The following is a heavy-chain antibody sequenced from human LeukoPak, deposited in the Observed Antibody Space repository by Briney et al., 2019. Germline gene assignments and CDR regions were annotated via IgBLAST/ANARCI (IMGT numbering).Heavy chain of an antibody. D-gene: IGHD3-22*01. Sequence: GGSLRLSCAASGFTFSSYWMSWVRQAPGKGREWVANIKQDGSEKYYVDSVMGRFTISRDNAKNSLYLQMNSLRAEDTAVYYCARCYYDSSGYYYIGNFYYFYMDVWGKGTTVTVSS. J-gene: IGHJ6*03. CDR3: ARCYYDSSGYYYIGNFYYFYMDV. CDR2: IKQDGSEK. V-gene: IGHV3-7*01. CDR1: GFTFSSYW.